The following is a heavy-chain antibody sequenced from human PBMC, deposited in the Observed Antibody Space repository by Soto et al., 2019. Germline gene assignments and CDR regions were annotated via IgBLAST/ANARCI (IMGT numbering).Heavy chain of an antibody. J-gene: IGHJ4*02. CDR2: MWSDGGNK. CDR1: GFTFSSYG. CDR3: ARDPPDDSSGYYSLDY. D-gene: IGHD3-22*01. V-gene: IGHV3-33*01. Sequence: GGSLRLSCAASGFTFSSYGMHWVRQAPGKGLAWVAVMWSDGGNKYYTDSVKGRFTISRDNSKNALYLQMNSLRAEDTAVYYCARDPPDDSSGYYSLDYWGQGTLVTVSS.